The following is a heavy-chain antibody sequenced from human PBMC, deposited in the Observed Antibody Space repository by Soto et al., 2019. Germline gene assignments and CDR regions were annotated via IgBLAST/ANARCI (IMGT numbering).Heavy chain of an antibody. Sequence: SETLSLTCAVYGGSFSGYYWSWIRQPPGKGLEWIGEINHSGSTNYNPSLKSRVTISVDTSKNQFSLKLSSVTAADTAVYYCARGHGSYGPPPRYYGMDVWGQGTTVTVSS. V-gene: IGHV4-34*01. D-gene: IGHD1-26*01. CDR3: ARGHGSYGPPPRYYGMDV. CDR2: INHSGST. CDR1: GGSFSGYY. J-gene: IGHJ6*02.